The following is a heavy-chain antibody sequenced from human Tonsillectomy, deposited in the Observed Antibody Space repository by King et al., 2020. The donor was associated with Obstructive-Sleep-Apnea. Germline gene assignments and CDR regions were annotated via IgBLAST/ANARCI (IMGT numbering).Heavy chain of an antibody. J-gene: IGHJ4*02. CDR1: GFTCSSYA. V-gene: IGHV3-23*04. Sequence: VQLVESGGGLVQPGGSLRLCCAASGFTCSSYAMSWVRQAPGKGLEGVSAISGSGGRTYYADSVKGRFTISTDTSKKTLYLQMNSLRAEDTAVYYCAKDVRDYGDYGFDYWGKGTLVTVSS. CDR2: ISGSGGRT. CDR3: AKDVRDYGDYGFDY. D-gene: IGHD4-17*01.